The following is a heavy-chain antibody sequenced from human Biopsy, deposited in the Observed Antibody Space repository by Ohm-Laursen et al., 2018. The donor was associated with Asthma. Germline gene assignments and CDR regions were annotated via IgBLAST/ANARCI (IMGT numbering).Heavy chain of an antibody. CDR2: VYLTGST. J-gene: IGHJ4*02. D-gene: IGHD6-19*01. Sequence: TLSLTCSVYGGSISSFYWSWIRQSPAKGLEWMGYVYLTGSTNYNPSLKSRITMSVDTSKNRMFLELTSVTAADTAIYYCVRAVRNEQWLAPFDYWGQGKPGTGSS. CDR3: VRAVRNEQWLAPFDY. V-gene: IGHV4-59*01. CDR1: GGSISSFY.